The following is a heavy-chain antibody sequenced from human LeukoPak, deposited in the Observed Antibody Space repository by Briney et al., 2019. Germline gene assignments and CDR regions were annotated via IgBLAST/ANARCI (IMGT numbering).Heavy chain of an antibody. J-gene: IGHJ4*02. V-gene: IGHV3-53*01. CDR1: GFTVSDSY. CDR2: IYSGGGT. CDR3: ARGPTFDC. Sequence: GGSLRLSCAASGFTVSDSYMTWVRQAPRKGLEWVSVIYSGGGTSYADSVKGRFTISRDNSKNTLYPQMNSLRVEDTAVYFCARGPTFDCWGQGTLVTVSS. D-gene: IGHD4-11*01.